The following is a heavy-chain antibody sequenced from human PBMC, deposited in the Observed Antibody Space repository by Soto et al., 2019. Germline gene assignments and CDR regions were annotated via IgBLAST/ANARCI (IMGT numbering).Heavy chain of an antibody. CDR2: ISWNSGSI. D-gene: IGHD3-9*01. Sequence: GGSLRLSCAASGFTFDDYAMHWVRQAPGKGLEWVSGISWNSGSIGYADSVKGRFTISRDNAKNSLYLQMNSLRAEDTALYYXXKDNYYDILTGYYVFDYWGQGTLVTVSS. CDR3: XKDNYYDILTGYYVFDY. V-gene: IGHV3-9*01. J-gene: IGHJ4*02. CDR1: GFTFDDYA.